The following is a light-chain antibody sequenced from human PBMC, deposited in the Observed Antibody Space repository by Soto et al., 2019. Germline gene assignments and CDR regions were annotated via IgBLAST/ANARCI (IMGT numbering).Light chain of an antibody. CDR3: SSYTSSSTRV. V-gene: IGLV2-14*03. CDR1: SSDVGAYDY. Sequence: QSALTQPASVSGSPGQSITISCTGTSSDVGAYDYVSWYQQHPDKAPKLMIYEVSHRPSGVSNRFYGSKSVNTATLTISGLQAEDEADYYCSSYTSSSTRVFGTGTEVTVL. J-gene: IGLJ1*01. CDR2: EVS.